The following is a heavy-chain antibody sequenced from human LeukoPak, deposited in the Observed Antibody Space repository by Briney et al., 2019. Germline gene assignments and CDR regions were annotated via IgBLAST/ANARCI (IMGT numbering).Heavy chain of an antibody. J-gene: IGHJ4*02. D-gene: IGHD1-26*01. CDR1: GGSLSISSYY. CDR3: ARIVGSSDY. CDR2: IYDSEST. Sequence: NPSQSLSLTCTVSGGSLSISSYYWGWIRQPPGKGLEWIGLIYDSESTYYNPSLKSRVTISVDTSENQFSLKLSSVTAADTAVYYCARIVGSSDYWGQGTLVTV. V-gene: IGHV4-39*01.